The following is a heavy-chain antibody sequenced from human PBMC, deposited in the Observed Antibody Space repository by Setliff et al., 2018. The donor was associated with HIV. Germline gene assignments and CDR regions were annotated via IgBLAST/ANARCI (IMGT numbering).Heavy chain of an antibody. V-gene: IGHV4-34*12. CDR3: ASDEWGSGGGNWFDP. J-gene: IGHJ5*02. D-gene: IGHD3-10*01. Sequence: SETLSLTCAVYGGSFSGYYWTWIRQPPGRGLEWIGEIINSGGTNYNPSLKSRVTISVDTSNNQFSLHLSSVTAADTAVYYCASDEWGSGGGNWFDPWGQGTLVTVSS. CDR1: GGSFSGYY. CDR2: IINSGGT.